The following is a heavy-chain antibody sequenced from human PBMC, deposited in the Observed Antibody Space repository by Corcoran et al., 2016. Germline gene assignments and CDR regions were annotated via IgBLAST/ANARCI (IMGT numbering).Heavy chain of an antibody. CDR1: GYSFTSYW. D-gene: IGHD6-19*01. V-gene: IGHV5-51*01. CDR2: IYPGDSDT. Sequence: EVQLVQSGAEVKKPGESLKISCKGSGYSFTSYWIGWVRQMPGKGLEWMGIIYPGDSDTRYSPSFQGQVTISADKSISTAYLQWSSLKASDTAMYYWARRADSSGWYYYYYGMDVWGQGTTVTVSS. CDR3: ARRADSSGWYYYYYGMDV. J-gene: IGHJ6*02.